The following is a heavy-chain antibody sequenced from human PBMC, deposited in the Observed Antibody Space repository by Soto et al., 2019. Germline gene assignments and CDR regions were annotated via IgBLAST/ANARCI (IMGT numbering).Heavy chain of an antibody. Sequence: PSESLALTCAVSGGCISSRKGWSWVRQPPGKGLEWIGYIYFSGSTNYNPSLRSRVTLSVDTSKNQFSLKLSSVTAADTAVYYCAKGLYYYESSAYMGYWGQGTLVTVSS. CDR2: IYFSGST. D-gene: IGHD3-22*01. V-gene: IGHV4-4*02. J-gene: IGHJ4*02. CDR3: AKGLYYYESSAYMGY. CDR1: GGCISSRKG.